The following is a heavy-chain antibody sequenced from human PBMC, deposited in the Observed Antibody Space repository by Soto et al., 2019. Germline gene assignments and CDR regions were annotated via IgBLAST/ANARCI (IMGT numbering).Heavy chain of an antibody. CDR2: ISYDGSNK. J-gene: IGHJ3*02. D-gene: IGHD1-26*01. CDR1: GFTFRSYG. V-gene: IGHV3-30*18. CDR3: AKGGVGSTSNAFDI. Sequence: QVQLVESGGGVVQPGRSRRLSCAASGFTFRSYGMHWVRQAPAKGLEWVAVISYDGSNKYYADSVKGRFTISRDNSKNTLYLQMNSLRAEDTAVYYCAKGGVGSTSNAFDIWGQGTMVTVSS.